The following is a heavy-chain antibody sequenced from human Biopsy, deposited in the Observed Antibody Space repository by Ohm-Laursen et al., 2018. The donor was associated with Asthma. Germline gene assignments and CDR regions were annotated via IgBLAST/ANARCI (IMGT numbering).Heavy chain of an antibody. Sequence: PSQTLSLTWTASGGSINIGDYYWSWIRQHPVTGLEWIGYIYYSGSTYYNPSLKSRVSISLDTSKNQFSLSLTSVTAADTAVYYCARTTYGDDGFDPWGQGTLVTVSS. D-gene: IGHD4-17*01. J-gene: IGHJ5*02. CDR1: GGSINIGDYY. V-gene: IGHV4-31*02. CDR3: ARTTYGDDGFDP. CDR2: IYYSGST.